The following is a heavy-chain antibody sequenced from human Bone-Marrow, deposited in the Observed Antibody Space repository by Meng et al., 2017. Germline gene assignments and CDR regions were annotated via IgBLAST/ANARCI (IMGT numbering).Heavy chain of an antibody. D-gene: IGHD2-15*01. CDR2: IYWNDDK. J-gene: IGHJ5*02. CDR1: GCALLTREVG. CDR3: AHSKSSCSGGSCYSSWFDP. Sequence: LPLRESLLPLGKPLSSVTLTWTLSGCALLTREVGGGLTRQPPEKALESLALIYWNDDKRYSPSLKSRLTIPKHTSKTQVVLTMTNMDPVDTATYYCAHSKSSCSGGSCYSSWFDPWGQGTLVTVSS. V-gene: IGHV2-5*01.